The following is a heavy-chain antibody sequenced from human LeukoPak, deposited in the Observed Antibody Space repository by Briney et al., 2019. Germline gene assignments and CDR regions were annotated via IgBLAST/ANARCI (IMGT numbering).Heavy chain of an antibody. CDR3: AKYRHWNGGYDY. D-gene: IGHD1-1*01. CDR2: ISGSDGST. CDR1: GFTFNSYA. J-gene: IGHJ4*02. V-gene: IGHV3-23*01. Sequence: GGSLRLSCAASGFTFNSYAMSWVRQAPGKGLEWVSAISGSDGSTYYADSVKGRFTISRDNSKNTLYLQMNSLRAEDTAVYYCAKYRHWNGGYDYWGQGTLVTVSS.